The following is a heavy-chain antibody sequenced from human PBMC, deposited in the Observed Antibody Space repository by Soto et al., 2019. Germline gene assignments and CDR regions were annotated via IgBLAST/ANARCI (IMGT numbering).Heavy chain of an antibody. J-gene: IGHJ4*02. D-gene: IGHD6-13*01. CDR1: GFTFNNYA. V-gene: IGHV3-23*01. CDR2: ISGGGDNT. CDR3: AKHGPQYSSSLTHY. Sequence: EVQLLESGGGLVQPGESLRLSCAGSGFTFNNYAMTWVRQAPGKGPEWVSAISGGGDNTYYADSVKGRFTISRDNSKNTLYLQMNSLRAEDTAVYYCAKHGPQYSSSLTHYWGQGTLVTVSS.